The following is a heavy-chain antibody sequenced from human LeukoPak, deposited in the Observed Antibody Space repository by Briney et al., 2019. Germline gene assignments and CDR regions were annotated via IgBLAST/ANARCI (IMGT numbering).Heavy chain of an antibody. V-gene: IGHV1-2*02. CDR3: ARDLLGRVSRNWFDP. D-gene: IGHD7-27*01. CDR1: GYTFTDYY. J-gene: IGHJ5*02. Sequence: ASVKVSCKASGYTFTDYYMHWVRQAPGQGLEWMGWINPSTGGTVYAQNFQGRVSMTRDTSISTAYMELSRLGSDDTAVYYCARDLLGRVSRNWFDPWGQGTLVTVSS. CDR2: INPSTGGT.